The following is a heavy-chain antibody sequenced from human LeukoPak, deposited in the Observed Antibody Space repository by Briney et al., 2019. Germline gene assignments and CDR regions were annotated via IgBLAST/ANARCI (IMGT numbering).Heavy chain of an antibody. CDR1: GFTFEDYA. J-gene: IGHJ5*02. D-gene: IGHD3-10*01. Sequence: PVGSLSLSCAASGFTFEDYAMHWVRQATGKGLEWVSSIRWISGSIDYADSVKGRFTISRDNDQNSRYLQMNSLRAEDTAVYYCARVPRVGVTMVRGVSWFDPWGQGTLVTVSS. CDR3: ARVPRVGVTMVRGVSWFDP. CDR2: IRWISGSI. V-gene: IGHV3-9*01.